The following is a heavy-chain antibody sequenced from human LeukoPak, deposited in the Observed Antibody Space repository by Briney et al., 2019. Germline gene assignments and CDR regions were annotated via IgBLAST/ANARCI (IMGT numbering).Heavy chain of an antibody. Sequence: GGSLRLSCAASGFTFSSYGMHWVRQAPGKGLEWVALISYDGNNKYYADSVKGRFTISRDNSKNTLYLQMNSLRPDDTAVCYCAKTGLQLWLFAYWGQGTLVTVSS. V-gene: IGHV3-30*18. J-gene: IGHJ4*02. CDR2: ISYDGNNK. CDR1: GFTFSSYG. D-gene: IGHD5-18*01. CDR3: AKTGLQLWLFAY.